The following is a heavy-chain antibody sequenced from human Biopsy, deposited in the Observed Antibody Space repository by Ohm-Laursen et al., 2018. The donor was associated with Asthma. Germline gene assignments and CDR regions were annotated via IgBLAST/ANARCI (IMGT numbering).Heavy chain of an antibody. CDR2: ISYDGSNK. V-gene: IGHV3-30*03. Sequence: SLRLSCAASGFTFSSYAMSWVRQAPGKGLGWVAVISYDGSNKYYADSVKGRFTISRDNSKNTLYLQMNSLRAEDTAVYYCASQSSGPDFWSGYYYFDYWGQGTLVTVSS. J-gene: IGHJ4*02. CDR1: GFTFSSYA. D-gene: IGHD3-3*01. CDR3: ASQSSGPDFWSGYYYFDY.